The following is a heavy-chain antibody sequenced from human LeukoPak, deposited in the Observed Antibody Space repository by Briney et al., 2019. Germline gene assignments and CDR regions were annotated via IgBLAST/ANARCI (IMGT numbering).Heavy chain of an antibody. V-gene: IGHV4-34*01. Sequence: PSETLSLTCAVYGGPFSGYYWSWIRQPPGKGLEWIGEINHSGSTNYNPSLKSRVTISVDTSKNQFSLKLSSVTAADTAVYYCARGGGYNWFDPWGRGTLVTVSS. CDR2: INHSGST. CDR1: GGPFSGYY. CDR3: ARGGGYNWFDP. J-gene: IGHJ5*02.